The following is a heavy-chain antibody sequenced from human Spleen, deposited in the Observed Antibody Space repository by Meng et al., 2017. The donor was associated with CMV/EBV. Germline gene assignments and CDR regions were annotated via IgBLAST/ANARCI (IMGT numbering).Heavy chain of an antibody. CDR1: GYSISSGYY. V-gene: IGHV4-38-2*02. CDR2: INHSGST. D-gene: IGHD3-10*01. CDR3: ARGSTMVRGVIPPYFDY. Sequence: SETLSLTCTVSGYSISSGYYWGWIRQPPGKGLEWIGEINHSGSTNYNPSLKSRVTISVDTSKNQFSLKLSSVTAADTAVYYCARGSTMVRGVIPPYFDYWGQGTLVTVSS. J-gene: IGHJ4*02.